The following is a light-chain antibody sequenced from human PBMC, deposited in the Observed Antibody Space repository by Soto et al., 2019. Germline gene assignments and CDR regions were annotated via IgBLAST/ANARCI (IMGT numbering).Light chain of an antibody. J-gene: IGKJ1*01. Sequence: DIQMTQSPSSLSASVGDRVTITCRASESISTWLAWYQQKPGKAPKLLIYGASSLESGVPPRFSGGGSETEFTLNNSSLQRDDFGTYYCQQYCRLWAFGQGTKVEIE. CDR1: ESISTW. CDR3: QQYCRLWA. CDR2: GAS. V-gene: IGKV1-5*03.